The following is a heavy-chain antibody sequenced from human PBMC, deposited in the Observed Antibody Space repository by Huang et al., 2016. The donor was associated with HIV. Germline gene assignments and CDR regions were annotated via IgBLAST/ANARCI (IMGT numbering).Heavy chain of an antibody. CDR2: INAGNGNT. CDR1: GYTFTSYA. CDR3: ARDEYGYSSELGLL. D-gene: IGHD5-18*01. Sequence: QVQLEQSGAEVKKPGASVKVSCKASGYTFTSYAMHWVRQAPGQRLEWMGWINAGNGNTKYSQKFQGRVTITRDTSASTAYMGLSSLRSEDTAVYYCARDEYGYSSELGLLWGQGTLVTVSS. V-gene: IGHV1-3*01. J-gene: IGHJ4*02.